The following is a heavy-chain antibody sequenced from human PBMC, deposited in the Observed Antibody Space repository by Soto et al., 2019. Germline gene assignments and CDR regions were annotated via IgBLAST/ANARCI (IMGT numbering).Heavy chain of an antibody. CDR1: GFTFSSYS. CDR3: ARVASGYSYGDYYYYGMDV. CDR2: ISSSSSYI. V-gene: IGHV3-21*01. D-gene: IGHD5-18*01. J-gene: IGHJ6*02. Sequence: GGSLRLSCAASGFTFSSYSMNWVRQAPGKGLEWVSSISSSSSYIYYADSVKGRFTISRDNAKNSLYLQMNSLRAEDTAVYYCARVASGYSYGDYYYYGMDVWGQGTTVTVPS.